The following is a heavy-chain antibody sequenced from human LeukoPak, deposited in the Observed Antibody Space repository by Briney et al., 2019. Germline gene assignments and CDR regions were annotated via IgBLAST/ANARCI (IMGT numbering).Heavy chain of an antibody. Sequence: GGSLRLSCAASGFTVSSNYMSWVRQAPGEGLEWVSVIYSGGSTYYADSVKGRFTISRDNSKNTLYLQMNSLRAEDTAVYYCARGAGSYGYYMDVWGKGTTVTVSS. V-gene: IGHV3-53*01. D-gene: IGHD3-10*01. CDR1: GFTVSSNY. J-gene: IGHJ6*03. CDR2: IYSGGST. CDR3: ARGAGSYGYYMDV.